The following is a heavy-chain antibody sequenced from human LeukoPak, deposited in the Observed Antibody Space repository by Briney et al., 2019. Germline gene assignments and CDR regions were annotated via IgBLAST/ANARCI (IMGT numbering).Heavy chain of an antibody. D-gene: IGHD6-19*01. Sequence: PGGSLRLSCAASGFTFSGHGMHWIRQAPGKGLEWVAVIWHDGSKQLYADSVKGRFSISSDDSTSTLYLQMNSLRAEDTAVYYCAREDSSGWFSAYWGQGTLVTVSS. CDR2: IWHDGSKQ. V-gene: IGHV3-33*01. J-gene: IGHJ4*02. CDR3: AREDSSGWFSAY. CDR1: GFTFSGHG.